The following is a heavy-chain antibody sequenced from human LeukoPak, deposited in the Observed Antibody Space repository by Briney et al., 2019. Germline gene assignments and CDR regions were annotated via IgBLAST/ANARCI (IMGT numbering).Heavy chain of an antibody. D-gene: IGHD5-24*01. CDR1: KFTFSSYA. Sequence: GGSLRLSCEASKFTFSSYAIHWVRQAPGKGLEWVSIISHDGSYKYYTDSVKGRFTISRDNSKNTLLLQMNSLRAEDTAVCYCARRSRDGWYFDYWGQGTLVTVSS. V-gene: IGHV3-30*04. CDR2: ISHDGSYK. CDR3: ARRSRDGWYFDY. J-gene: IGHJ4*02.